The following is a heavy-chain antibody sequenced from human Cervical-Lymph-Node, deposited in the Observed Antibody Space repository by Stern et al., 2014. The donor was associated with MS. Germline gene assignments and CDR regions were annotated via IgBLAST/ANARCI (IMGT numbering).Heavy chain of an antibody. J-gene: IGHJ6*02. Sequence: QVQLVQSGAEVKKPGASVKLSCKVSGYTLSEISMHWVRQAPGKGLEWMGGFDPEHGETRYAQKFQGRVTMAEDRSTDTAYMELSSLRSEDTAVYYCATHRGRVTYYYGMDVWGQGTTVTVSS. CDR3: ATHRGRVTYYYGMDV. CDR2: FDPEHGET. V-gene: IGHV1-24*01. CDR1: GYTLSEIS. D-gene: IGHD2-21*02.